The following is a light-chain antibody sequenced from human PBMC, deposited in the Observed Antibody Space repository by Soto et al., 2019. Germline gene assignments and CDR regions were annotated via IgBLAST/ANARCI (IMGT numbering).Light chain of an antibody. V-gene: IGKV3-15*01. CDR1: QAVNTR. J-gene: IGKJ5*01. CDR3: HQYNNWPIT. Sequence: EIVLTQSPATLSSFPGDRVTLSCRASQAVNTRLAWYQHKPGQAPRLLIYGASTRATGIPARFSGSGSGTEFTLTISSLQSEDFAVYYCHQYNNWPITFGQGTRLEI. CDR2: GAS.